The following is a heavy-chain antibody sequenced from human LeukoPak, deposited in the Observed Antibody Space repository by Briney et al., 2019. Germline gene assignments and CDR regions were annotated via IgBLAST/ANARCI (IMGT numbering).Heavy chain of an antibody. CDR1: GGTFSSYA. Sequence: ASVKVSCKASGGTFSSYAISWVRQAPGQGLEWMGGIIPIFGTANYAQKFQGRVTITADESTSTAYMELSSLRSEDTAVYYCARDLNYYDSSGYYDWGQGTLVTVSS. D-gene: IGHD3-22*01. V-gene: IGHV1-69*13. CDR2: IIPIFGTA. CDR3: ARDLNYYDSSGYYD. J-gene: IGHJ4*02.